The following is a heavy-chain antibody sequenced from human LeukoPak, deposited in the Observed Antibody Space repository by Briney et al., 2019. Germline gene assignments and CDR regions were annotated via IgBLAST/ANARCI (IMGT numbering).Heavy chain of an antibody. J-gene: IGHJ3*02. Sequence: GGSLRLSCAASGFTFSSYSMNWVRQDPGKGLEWVSYISSSSSTIYYADSVKGRFTISRDNAKNSLYLQMNSLRAEDTAAYYCARGFTLGWLQGLDAFDIWGQGTMVTVSS. CDR2: ISSSSSTI. CDR1: GFTFSSYS. D-gene: IGHD3-16*01. CDR3: ARGFTLGWLQGLDAFDI. V-gene: IGHV3-48*04.